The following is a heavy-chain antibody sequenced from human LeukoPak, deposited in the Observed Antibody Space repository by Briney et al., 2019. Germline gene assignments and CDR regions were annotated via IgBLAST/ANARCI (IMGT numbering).Heavy chain of an antibody. CDR1: GGSISSYY. V-gene: IGHV4-59*01. J-gene: IGHJ4*02. D-gene: IGHD3-16*02. Sequence: PSETLSLTCTVSGGSISSYYRSWIRQPPGKGLEWIGYIYYSGSTNYNPSLKSRVTISVDTSKNQFSLKLSSVTAADTAVYYCARSQYMITFGGVIVRDPRFDYWGQGTLVTVSS. CDR3: ARSQYMITFGGVIVRDPRFDY. CDR2: IYYSGST.